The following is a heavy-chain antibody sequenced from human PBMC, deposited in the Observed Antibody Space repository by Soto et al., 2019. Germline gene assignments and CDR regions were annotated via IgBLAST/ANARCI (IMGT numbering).Heavy chain of an antibody. V-gene: IGHV3-48*02. D-gene: IGHD3-10*01. CDR3: ARDPDGIIDFDY. CDR2: ITSDSSTR. Sequence: GGSLRLSCAVSGFTFSSFGMNWVRQAPGKGLEWISYITSDSSTRHYADFVKGRFTISRDNAKNSLYLQMNSLRDEDTAVYFCARDPDGIIDFDYWGQGTRVTVSS. J-gene: IGHJ4*02. CDR1: GFTFSSFG.